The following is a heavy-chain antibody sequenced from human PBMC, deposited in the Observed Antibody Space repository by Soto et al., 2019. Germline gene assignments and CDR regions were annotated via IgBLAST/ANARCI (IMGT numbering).Heavy chain of an antibody. V-gene: IGHV1-69*06. CDR2: IIPIFGTP. Sequence: HVQLVQSGAEVKKPGSSVKVSCKASGGTFSSYAISWVRQAPGQGLEWMGGIIPIFGTPKYAQKFQGRVTIIADKSTSTAYMELTSLRSQDTAVYYCVRPSHYDTGGYYLPFDYWGKGTLVTVSS. J-gene: IGHJ4*02. CDR3: VRPSHYDTGGYYLPFDY. CDR1: GGTFSSYA. D-gene: IGHD3-22*01.